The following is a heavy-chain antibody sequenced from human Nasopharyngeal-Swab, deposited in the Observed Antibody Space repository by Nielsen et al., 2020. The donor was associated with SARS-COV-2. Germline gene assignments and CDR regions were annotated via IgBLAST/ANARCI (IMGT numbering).Heavy chain of an antibody. D-gene: IGHD3-16*02. J-gene: IGHJ4*02. CDR2: ISASGGST. V-gene: IGHV3-23*01. CDR3: AKALTPYVWGSYRYMDY. Sequence: WIRQPPGKGLEWVSAISASGGSTYYADSVKGRFTISRDYSKTTLYLQMNSLRAEDTAVYYCAKALTPYVWGSYRYMDYWGRGTLVTVSS.